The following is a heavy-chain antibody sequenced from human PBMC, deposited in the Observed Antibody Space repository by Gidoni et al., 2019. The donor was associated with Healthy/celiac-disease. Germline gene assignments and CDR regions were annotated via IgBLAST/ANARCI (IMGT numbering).Heavy chain of an antibody. CDR2: INHSGST. D-gene: IGHD3-3*01. CDR1: GGSFSGYY. J-gene: IGHJ6*02. Sequence: QVQLQQWGAGLLKPSETLSLTCAVYGGSFSGYYWSWIRQPPGKGLDWIGEINHSGSTNYNPSLKSRVTISVDTSKNQFSLKLSSVTAADTAVYYCARDSTFWSGYYNYYYYGMDVWGQGTTVTVSS. CDR3: ARDSTFWSGYYNYYYYGMDV. V-gene: IGHV4-34*01.